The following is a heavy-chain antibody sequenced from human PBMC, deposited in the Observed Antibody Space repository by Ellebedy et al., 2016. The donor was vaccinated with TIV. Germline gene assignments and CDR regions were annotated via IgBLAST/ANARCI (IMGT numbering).Heavy chain of an antibody. V-gene: IGHV5-10-1*01. CDR1: GSKFTSYW. Sequence: GESLKISCQGSGSKFTSYWIGWVRQMPGKGLEWVGKIDPTDSYTNYSPSFQGHVTISADNSISTAYLQWSSLKASDTAMYYCARGGGSCTNGVCIPIDPWGQGTLVTVSS. CDR3: ARGGGSCTNGVCIPIDP. J-gene: IGHJ5*02. D-gene: IGHD2-8*01. CDR2: IDPTDSYT.